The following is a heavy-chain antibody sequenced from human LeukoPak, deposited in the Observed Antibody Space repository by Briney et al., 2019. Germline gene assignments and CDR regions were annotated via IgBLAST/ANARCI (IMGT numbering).Heavy chain of an antibody. D-gene: IGHD2-2*01. V-gene: IGHV4-59*12. J-gene: IGHJ3*02. CDR2: IYYTGST. CDR3: ARDQLPTKSAFDI. CDR1: GGSISSYY. Sequence: PSETLSLTCTVSGGSISSYYWSWIRQPPGKGLEWIGYIYYTGSTNYNPSLKSRVTISVDTSKNQFSLNLSSVTAADTAVYYCARDQLPTKSAFDIWGQGTMVTVSS.